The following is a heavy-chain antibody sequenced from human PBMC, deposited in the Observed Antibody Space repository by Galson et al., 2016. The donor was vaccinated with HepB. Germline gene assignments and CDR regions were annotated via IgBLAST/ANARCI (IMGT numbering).Heavy chain of an antibody. Sequence: SLRLSCAASGLSFSSYAMSWVRQAPGKGLEWVSTISGSGGSIYYADSVKGRFTISRDNSKNTLYLQMHSLRAEDTAIYSCSTGSDWGQGALVAVTT. V-gene: IGHV3-23*01. D-gene: IGHD2-15*01. J-gene: IGHJ4*02. CDR3: STGSD. CDR1: GLSFSSYA. CDR2: ISGSGGSI.